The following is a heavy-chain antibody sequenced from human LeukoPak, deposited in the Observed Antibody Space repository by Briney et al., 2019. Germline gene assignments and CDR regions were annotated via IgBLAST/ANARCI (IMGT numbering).Heavy chain of an antibody. Sequence: GGSLKLSCAASGFSFSSYAMSWVRQAPGKGLEWVSSISGSGDNTYYAEYVKGRLTISRDNSKNTLFLQMNSLRAEDTAVFYCAKRSGYTTGWFFDFWGQGTLVTVSS. V-gene: IGHV3-23*01. CDR3: AKRSGYTTGWFFDF. CDR2: ISGSGDNT. CDR1: GFSFSSYA. D-gene: IGHD6-19*01. J-gene: IGHJ4*02.